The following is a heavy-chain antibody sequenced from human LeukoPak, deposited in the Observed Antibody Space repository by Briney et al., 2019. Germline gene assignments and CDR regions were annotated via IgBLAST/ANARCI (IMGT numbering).Heavy chain of an antibody. J-gene: IGHJ4*02. CDR1: GFTFSSYS. D-gene: IGHD3-3*01. CDR2: ISSSSSTI. Sequence: GGSLRLSCAASGFTFSSYSMNSVRQAPGKGLEWVSYISSSSSTIYYAYSVKGRFTISRDNAKNSLYLQMNSLRAEDTAVYYCARDSITIFGVVNPFDYWGQGTLVTVSS. CDR3: ARDSITIFGVVNPFDY. V-gene: IGHV3-48*01.